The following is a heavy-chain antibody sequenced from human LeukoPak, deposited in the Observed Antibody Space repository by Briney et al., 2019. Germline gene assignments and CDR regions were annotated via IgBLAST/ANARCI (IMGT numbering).Heavy chain of an antibody. CDR1: GFTFDDYA. V-gene: IGHV3-9*01. J-gene: IGHJ5*02. D-gene: IGHD1-26*01. Sequence: PGRSLRLSCAASGFTFDDYAMNWVRQAPGKGLEWVSGISWDSGSIGYADSVKGRFTISRDNAKNSLYLQMNGLRTEDTALYYCAEDGKGGSYYDGWFDPWGQGTLVTVSS. CDR2: ISWDSGSI. CDR3: AEDGKGGSYYDGWFDP.